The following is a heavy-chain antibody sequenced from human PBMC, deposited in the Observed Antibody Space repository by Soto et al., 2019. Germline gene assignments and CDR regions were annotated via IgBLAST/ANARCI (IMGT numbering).Heavy chain of an antibody. CDR3: AKVLLRKGWDFDY. Sequence: SETLSLTCTVSGGSISSYYWSWIRQPPGKGPEWIGYVYHSGTTNYNPSLESRVTMSLDTSKNQFSLKLSAVTTADTAVYYCAKVLLRKGWDFDYWGLGTLVTVSS. D-gene: IGHD1-26*01. CDR2: VYHSGTT. V-gene: IGHV4-59*01. CDR1: GGSISSYY. J-gene: IGHJ4*02.